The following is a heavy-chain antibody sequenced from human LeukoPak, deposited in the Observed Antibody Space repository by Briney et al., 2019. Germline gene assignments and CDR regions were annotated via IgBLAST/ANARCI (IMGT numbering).Heavy chain of an antibody. J-gene: IGHJ6*03. D-gene: IGHD5-24*01. CDR3: ARGVPIRDYYYYYMDV. CDR2: IIPIFGTA. V-gene: IGHV1-69*05. Sequence: SVKVSCKASGGTFSSYAISWVRQAPGQGLEWMGRIIPIFGTANYAQKFQGRVTITTDESASTAYMELSSLRSEDTAVYYCARGVPIRDYYYYYMDVWGKGTTVTVSS. CDR1: GGTFSSYA.